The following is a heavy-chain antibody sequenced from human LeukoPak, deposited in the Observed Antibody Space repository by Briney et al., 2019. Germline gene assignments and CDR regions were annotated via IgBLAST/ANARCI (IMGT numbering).Heavy chain of an antibody. J-gene: IGHJ4*02. CDR3: AREQYNDSSGRIL. CDR2: IYTSGST. CDR1: GVSISSYY. Sequence: SETLSLTCTGSGVSISSYYWSWIRQPAGKGLEWIGRIYTSGSTHYNPSLKSRVTISLDKSKNQFSLKLSSVTAADTAVYFCAREQYNDSSGRILWGQGTLVTVSS. V-gene: IGHV4-4*07. D-gene: IGHD3-22*01.